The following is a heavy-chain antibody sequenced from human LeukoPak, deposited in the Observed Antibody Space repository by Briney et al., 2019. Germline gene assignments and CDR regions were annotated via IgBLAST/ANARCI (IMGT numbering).Heavy chain of an antibody. Sequence: PGRSLRLSCAASGFTFSSYGMHWVRQAPGKGLEWVAVISYDGSNKYYADSVKGRFTISRDNAKNSLYLQMNSLRAEDTAVYYCARDGGYNYGMDVWGQGTTVTVSS. CDR3: ARDGGYNYGMDV. V-gene: IGHV3-30*03. CDR1: GFTFSSYG. CDR2: ISYDGSNK. D-gene: IGHD2-2*02. J-gene: IGHJ6*02.